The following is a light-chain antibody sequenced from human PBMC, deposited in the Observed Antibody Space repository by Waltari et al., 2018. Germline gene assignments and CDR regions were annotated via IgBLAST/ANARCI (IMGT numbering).Light chain of an antibody. CDR1: SSDVGGYNY. CDR3: ISYTSSGTYV. J-gene: IGLJ1*01. Sequence: QSALTQPASVSGSPGQSIAFSCTGTSSDVGGYNYVSWYQQHPGQAPKLMIYDVTKRPSGISNRFSGSKSGYTASLTISGLQAEDEADYYCISYTSSGTYVFGTGTKVTVL. CDR2: DVT. V-gene: IGLV2-14*01.